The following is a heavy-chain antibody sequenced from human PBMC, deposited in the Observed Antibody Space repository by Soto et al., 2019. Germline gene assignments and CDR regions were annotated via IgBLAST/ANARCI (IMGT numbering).Heavy chain of an antibody. V-gene: IGHV1-46*01. CDR2: INPSGGST. CDR1: GYTFTSYY. Sequence: WASVKVSCKASGYTFTSYYMHWVRQAPGQGLEWMGIINPSGGSTSYAQKFQGRVTMTRDTSTSTVYMELSSLRSEDTAVYYCARDQAYCGGDCYSTYYYYGMDVWGQGTTVTVSS. D-gene: IGHD2-21*02. CDR3: ARDQAYCGGDCYSTYYYYGMDV. J-gene: IGHJ6*02.